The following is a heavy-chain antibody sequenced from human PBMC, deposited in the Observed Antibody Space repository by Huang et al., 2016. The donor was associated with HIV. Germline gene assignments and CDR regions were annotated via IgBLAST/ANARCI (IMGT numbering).Heavy chain of an antibody. CDR2: IIPLLGTV. Sequence: QVQLVQSGAEVKKPGSSVKVSCKASGGTFSNSFAISWVRQAPGQGLEWMGGIIPLLGTVNYAQKFQGRVTITADESTSTAYMELSSLRSEDTAVYFCASTPPDTFNYLFDYWGQGTLVTVSS. V-gene: IGHV1-69*13. D-gene: IGHD5-18*01. CDR3: ASTPPDTFNYLFDY. J-gene: IGHJ4*02. CDR1: GGTFSNSFA.